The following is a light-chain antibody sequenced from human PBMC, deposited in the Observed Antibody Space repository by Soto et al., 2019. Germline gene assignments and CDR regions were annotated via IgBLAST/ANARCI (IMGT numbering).Light chain of an antibody. CDR3: SSYTSSRTLV. CDR1: SSDIGAYNY. J-gene: IGLJ1*01. Sequence: QSALTQPASVSGSPGQSITISCTGTSSDIGAYNYVSWFQQHPGKAPKLIIYEVTYRPSGVSNRFSGSKSGNTASLTISGLQADDEADYYCSSYTSSRTLVFGTGTKVTV. V-gene: IGLV2-14*01. CDR2: EVT.